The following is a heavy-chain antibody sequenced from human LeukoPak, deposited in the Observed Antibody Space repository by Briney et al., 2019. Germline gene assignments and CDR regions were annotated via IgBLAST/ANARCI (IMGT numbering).Heavy chain of an antibody. J-gene: IGHJ4*02. Sequence: EVLVKGPCWACGYTFTGYYMHGVRQAPGQGLEWMGWINPNSGGTNYAQKFQGRVTMTRDTSISTAYMELSRLRSDDTAVYYCARGGKMATSPFDYWGQGTLVTVSS. CDR3: ARGGKMATSPFDY. V-gene: IGHV1-2*02. D-gene: IGHD5-24*01. CDR1: GYTFTGYY. CDR2: INPNSGGT.